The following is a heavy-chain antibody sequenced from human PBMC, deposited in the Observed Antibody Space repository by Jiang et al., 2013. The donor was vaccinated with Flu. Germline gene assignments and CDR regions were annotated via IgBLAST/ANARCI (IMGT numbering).Heavy chain of an antibody. D-gene: IGHD2-15*01. CDR2: ITSSGSTI. CDR3: ARDAGYCSGGSCYGGTDY. V-gene: IGHV3-11*04. J-gene: IGHJ4*02. Sequence: SGGGLVKPGGSLRLSCAASGFTFSDYYMSWIRQAPGKGLEWVSYITSSGSTIYYADSVKGRFTISRDNAKNSLYLQMNSLRAEDTAVYYCARDAGYCSGGSCYGGTDYWGQGTLVTVSS. CDR1: GFTFSDYY.